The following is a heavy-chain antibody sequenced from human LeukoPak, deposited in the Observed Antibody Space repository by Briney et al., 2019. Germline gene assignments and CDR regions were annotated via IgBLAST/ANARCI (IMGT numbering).Heavy chain of an antibody. Sequence: WIRQPPGKGLEWVGRIKSKTDGGTTDYAAPVKGRFTISRDDSKNTLYLQMNSLKTEDTAVYYCTTDYDILTGYYSYYGMDVWGQGTTVTVSS. CDR3: TTDYDILTGYYSYYGMDV. V-gene: IGHV3-15*01. J-gene: IGHJ6*02. D-gene: IGHD3-9*01. CDR2: IKSKTDGGTT.